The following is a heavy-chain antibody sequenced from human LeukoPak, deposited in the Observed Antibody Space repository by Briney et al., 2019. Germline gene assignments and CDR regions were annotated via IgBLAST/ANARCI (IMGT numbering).Heavy chain of an antibody. J-gene: IGHJ4*02. CDR1: GFTFSTYA. Sequence: GGSLRLSCAASGFTFSTYAMSWVRQAPGKGLEWVSGIIASGGSTYYADSVKGRFTISRDNSKNTLYLQMNSLRAEDTAVYYCAKGISSSWYSLGFDYWGQGTLVTVSS. CDR2: IIASGGST. CDR3: AKGISSSWYSLGFDY. D-gene: IGHD6-13*01. V-gene: IGHV3-23*01.